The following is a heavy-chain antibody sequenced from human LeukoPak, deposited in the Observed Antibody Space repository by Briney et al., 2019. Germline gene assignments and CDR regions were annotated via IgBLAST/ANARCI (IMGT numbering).Heavy chain of an antibody. Sequence: SETLSLTCTASGGSISSYYWSWIRQPPGKGLEWIGYIYYSGSTNYNPSLKSRVTISVDTSKNQFSLKLSSVTAADTAVYYCARDWARQQLVRDAFDIWGQGTMVTVSS. J-gene: IGHJ3*02. CDR3: ARDWARQQLVRDAFDI. V-gene: IGHV4-59*01. CDR1: GGSISSYY. CDR2: IYYSGST. D-gene: IGHD6-13*01.